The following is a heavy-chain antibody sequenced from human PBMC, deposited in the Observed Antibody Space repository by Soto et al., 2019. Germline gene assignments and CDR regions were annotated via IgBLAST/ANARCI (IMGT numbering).Heavy chain of an antibody. CDR3: ARDRHYYDSSGYYQTDAFDI. J-gene: IGHJ3*02. V-gene: IGHV3-48*02. D-gene: IGHD3-22*01. Sequence: EVQLVESGGGLVQPGGSLRLSCAASGFTFSSYSMNWVRQAPGKGLEWVSYISSSSSTIYYADSVKGRFTISRDNAKNSLYLQMNSRRDEDTAVYYCARDRHYYDSSGYYQTDAFDIWGQGTMVTVSS. CDR1: GFTFSSYS. CDR2: ISSSSSTI.